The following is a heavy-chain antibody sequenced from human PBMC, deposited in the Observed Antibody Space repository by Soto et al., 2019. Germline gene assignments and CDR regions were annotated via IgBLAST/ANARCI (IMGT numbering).Heavy chain of an antibody. Sequence: SETLSPTCTVSGGSVTSGSHHWSWIRQPPGKGLEWIGYVYYTGSTNYNPSLKSRVTISVDTSKNQFSLKLTSVTAADTAVYYCAKGGIQVPFVWGQGXTVTVSS. CDR2: VYYTGST. V-gene: IGHV4-61*01. CDR3: AKGGIQVPFV. J-gene: IGHJ6*02. D-gene: IGHD5-18*01. CDR1: GGSVTSGSHH.